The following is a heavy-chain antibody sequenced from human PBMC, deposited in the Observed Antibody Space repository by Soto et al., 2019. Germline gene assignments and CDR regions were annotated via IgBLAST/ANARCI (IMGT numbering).Heavy chain of an antibody. CDR2: ISGSGGST. J-gene: IGHJ4*02. CDR1: GFTFSSYA. CDR3: AKVRTMPKRYYFDY. V-gene: IGHV3-23*01. D-gene: IGHD2-2*01. Sequence: GGSVRLSCAASGFTFSSYAMSWVRQAPGKGLEWVSAISGSGGSTYYADSVKGRFTISRDNSKNTLYLQMNSLRAEDTAVYYCAKVRTMPKRYYFDYWGQGTLVTVSS.